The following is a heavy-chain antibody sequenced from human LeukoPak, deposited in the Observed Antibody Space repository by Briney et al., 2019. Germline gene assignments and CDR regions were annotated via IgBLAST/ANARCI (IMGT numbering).Heavy chain of an antibody. CDR2: INSDGSST. V-gene: IGHV3-74*01. J-gene: IGHJ4*02. CDR1: GGSISSTNW. CDR3: ARAGSGSYSYYFDY. D-gene: IGHD3-10*01. Sequence: PSETLSLTCAVSGGSISSTNWWSWVRQPPGKGLEWVSRINSDGSSTSYADSVEGRFTISRDNAKNTLYLQMNSLRAEDTAVYYCARAGSGSYSYYFDYWGQGTLVTVSS.